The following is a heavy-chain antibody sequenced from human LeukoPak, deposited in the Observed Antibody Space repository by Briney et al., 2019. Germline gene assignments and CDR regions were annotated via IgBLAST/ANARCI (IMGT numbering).Heavy chain of an antibody. Sequence: SETLSLTCAVYGGSFSGYYWGWIRQPPGKGLEWIGEINHSGSTNYNPSLKSRVTISVDTSKNQFSLKLSSVTAADTAVYYCARGVGYCSSTSCYNFDYWGQGTLVTVSS. CDR3: ARGVGYCSSTSCYNFDY. D-gene: IGHD2-2*02. V-gene: IGHV4-34*09. CDR1: GGSFSGYY. CDR2: INHSGST. J-gene: IGHJ4*02.